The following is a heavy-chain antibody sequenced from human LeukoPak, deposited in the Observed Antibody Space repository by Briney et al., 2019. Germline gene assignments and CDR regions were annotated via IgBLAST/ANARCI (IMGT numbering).Heavy chain of an antibody. CDR3: AREGGRFWSGYSAGGGYYFDY. V-gene: IGHV1-69*05. CDR2: IIPIFGTA. Sequence: GAAVTVSYKASGGTFSIYAISWVRQAPGQGLEWLGGIIPIFGTANYAQNFQGRVTITTDESTSTAYMELSSLRSEDTAVYYCAREGGRFWSGYSAGGGYYFDYWGQGTLVTVSS. D-gene: IGHD3-3*01. CDR1: GGTFSIYA. J-gene: IGHJ4*02.